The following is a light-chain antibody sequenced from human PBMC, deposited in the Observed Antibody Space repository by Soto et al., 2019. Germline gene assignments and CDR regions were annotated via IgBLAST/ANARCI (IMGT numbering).Light chain of an antibody. J-gene: IGKJ1*01. Sequence: SFRASQSVSDNLAWYQQKPGQGPRLLVYRASTRTLGIPARFSGSGSGTDFTLTISRLEPEDFAVYYCQYSGSEWGWTFGRGTKV. CDR2: RAS. V-gene: IGKV3-20*01. CDR3: QYSGSEWGWT. CDR1: QSVSDN.